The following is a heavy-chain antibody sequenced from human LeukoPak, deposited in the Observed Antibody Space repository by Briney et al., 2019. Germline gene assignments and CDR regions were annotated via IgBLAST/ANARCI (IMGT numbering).Heavy chain of an antibody. CDR2: IYPGDSDT. D-gene: IGHD5-18*01. J-gene: IGHJ4*02. V-gene: IGHV5-51*01. CDR3: ARRGEAMDPFDY. Sequence: GESLKISCKDSGYSFTSYWIGWVRQMPGKGLEWMGIIYPGDSDTRYSPSFQGQITISADKSINTAYLQWSSLKASDTAIYYCARRGEAMDPFDYWGQGTLVTVSS. CDR1: GYSFTSYW.